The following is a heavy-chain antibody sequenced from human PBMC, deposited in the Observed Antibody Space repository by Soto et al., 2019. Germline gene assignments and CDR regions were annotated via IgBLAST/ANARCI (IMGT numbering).Heavy chain of an antibody. CDR2: INYSGST. V-gene: IGHV4-34*01. CDR3: ARRNYFYALDV. CDR1: GGSFSGYY. Sequence: ETLSLTCAVSGGSFSGYYGGWVRQPPGKGLEWVGEINYSGSTNYNPSLKRRVTISVDTSKNQVSLKVTSVTAADTAMYYCARRNYFYALDVWGQGTTVTVSS. J-gene: IGHJ6*02.